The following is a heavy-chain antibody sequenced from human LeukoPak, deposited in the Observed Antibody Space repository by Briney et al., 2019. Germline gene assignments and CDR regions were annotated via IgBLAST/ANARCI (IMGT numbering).Heavy chain of an antibody. Sequence: ASVKVSCKASGYTFTSYGISWVRQAPGQGLEWMGWISAYNGNTNYAQKLQGRVTITRDTSASTAYMELSSLRSEDMAVYYCARAIVAASYGSLYAFDIWGQGTMVTVSS. CDR3: ARAIVAASYGSLYAFDI. CDR1: GYTFTSYG. CDR2: ISAYNGNT. D-gene: IGHD1-26*01. V-gene: IGHV1-18*03. J-gene: IGHJ3*02.